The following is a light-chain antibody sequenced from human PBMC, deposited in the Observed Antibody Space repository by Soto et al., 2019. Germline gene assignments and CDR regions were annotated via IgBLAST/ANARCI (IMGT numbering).Light chain of an antibody. CDR3: QQFGSSPWT. CDR2: GAS. V-gene: IGKV3-20*01. J-gene: IGKJ1*01. CDR1: QSVTSTY. Sequence: DIVLTQSPGTLSLSPGERGTLSCRASQSVTSTYLAWYKHKPGQPPRLLIFGASSRATGVPDRFSGSGSGTDFTLTISRLEPEDFAVYYCQQFGSSPWTFGQGTKVEIK.